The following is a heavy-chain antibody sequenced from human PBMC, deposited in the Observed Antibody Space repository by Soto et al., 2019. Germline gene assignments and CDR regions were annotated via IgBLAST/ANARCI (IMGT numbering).Heavy chain of an antibody. CDR3: ARAPDSSSSGGIDY. D-gene: IGHD6-6*01. CDR2: IYYSGST. Sequence: PSETLSLTFTVSGGSISSYYWSWIRQPPGKGLEWIGYIYYSGSTNYNPSLKSRVTISVDTSKNQFSLKLSSVTAADTAVYYCARAPDSSSSGGIDYWGQGTLVTVSS. CDR1: GGSISSYY. V-gene: IGHV4-59*01. J-gene: IGHJ4*02.